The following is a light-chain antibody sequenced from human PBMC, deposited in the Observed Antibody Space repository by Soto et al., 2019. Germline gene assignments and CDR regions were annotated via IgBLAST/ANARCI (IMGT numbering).Light chain of an antibody. J-gene: IGKJ2*01. CDR1: QSVLHSNGYNY. V-gene: IGKV2-28*01. Sequence: DIVMTQSPLSLPVTPGEPVSISCRSSQSVLHSNGYNYLDWYLQKPGQSPQVLIYLGSNRASGIPDRFSGSGSGTDFSLKISRVEAEDVGVYYCMLVRQPPYTFGQGTKLEIK. CDR2: LGS. CDR3: MLVRQPPYT.